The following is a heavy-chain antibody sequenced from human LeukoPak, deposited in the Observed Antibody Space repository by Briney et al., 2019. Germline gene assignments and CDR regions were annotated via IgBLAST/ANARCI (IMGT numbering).Heavy chain of an antibody. CDR3: ATYSSGSPGGSSLRPIARRSMDYYYYMDV. CDR1: GGTFSSYA. D-gene: IGHD6-19*01. CDR2: IIPIFGTA. J-gene: IGHJ6*03. Sequence: GASVKVSCKASGGTFSSYAISWVRQAPGQGLEWMGGIIPIFGTANYAQKFQGRVTITADESTSTAYMELSSLRSEDTAVYYCATYSSGSPGGSSLRPIARRSMDYYYYMDVWGKGTTVTVSS. V-gene: IGHV1-69*13.